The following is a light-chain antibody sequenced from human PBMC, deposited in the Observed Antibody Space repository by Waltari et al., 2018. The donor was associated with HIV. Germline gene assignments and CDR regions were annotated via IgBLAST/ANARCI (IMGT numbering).Light chain of an antibody. CDR3: LLYFGRPRPHWI. CDR1: TGAATDDSY. Sequence: QTVVTQESSLTVSPGGTVPLTCPARTGAATDDSYPNWFQQKPRQAPRALIYGTSKRHSCSPARFSASLRGDRVALTLLGVQPEDEGDYYCLLYFGRPRPHWIFGGGTK. V-gene: IGLV7-43*01. J-gene: IGLJ3*02. CDR2: GTS.